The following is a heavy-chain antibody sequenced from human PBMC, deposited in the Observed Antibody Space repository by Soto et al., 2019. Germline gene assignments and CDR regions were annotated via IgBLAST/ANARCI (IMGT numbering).Heavy chain of an antibody. CDR2: IYYSGST. CDR1: GVSISSGGYY. Sequence: SETLSLTCTVSGVSISSGGYYWSWIRQHPGKGLEWIGYIYYSGSTYYNPSLKSRVTISVDTSKNQFSLKLSSVTAADTAVYYCARVFSTYYYYMDVWGKGTTVTVSS. CDR3: ARVFSTYYYYMDV. J-gene: IGHJ6*03. D-gene: IGHD3-9*01. V-gene: IGHV4-31*03.